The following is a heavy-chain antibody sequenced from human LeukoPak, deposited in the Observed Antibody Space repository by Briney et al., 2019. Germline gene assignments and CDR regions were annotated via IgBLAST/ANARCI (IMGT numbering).Heavy chain of an antibody. CDR1: GFTFSSYA. CDR2: ISYDGSNK. Sequence: GGSLRLSCAASGFTFSSYAMHWVRQAPGKGLEWVAVISYDGSNKYYADSVKGRFTISRDNSKNTLYLQMNSLRAEDTVVYYCARASTTVIRYNWFDPWGQGTLVTVSS. V-gene: IGHV3-30*04. CDR3: ARASTTVIRYNWFDP. D-gene: IGHD4-23*01. J-gene: IGHJ5*02.